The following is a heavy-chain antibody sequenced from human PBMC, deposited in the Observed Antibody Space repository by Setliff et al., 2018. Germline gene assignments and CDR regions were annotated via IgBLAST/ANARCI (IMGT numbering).Heavy chain of an antibody. V-gene: IGHV4-61*09. CDR2: IYRRGST. Sequence: SETLSLTCSVSGGSISSGSDYWTWIRQPAGKGLEWIGHIYRRGSTNFSPSLKSRVTISLDTSKNQFSLNLTSVTAADTAVYYCARASSGWYSAYYYYMDVWGKGTTVTVSS. D-gene: IGHD6-19*01. J-gene: IGHJ6*03. CDR1: GGSISSGSDY. CDR3: ARASSGWYSAYYYYMDV.